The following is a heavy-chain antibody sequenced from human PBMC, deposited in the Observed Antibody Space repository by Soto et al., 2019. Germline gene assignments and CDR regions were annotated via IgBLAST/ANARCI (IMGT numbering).Heavy chain of an antibody. V-gene: IGHV3-7*05. Sequence: GGSLRLSCAASGFIFSDYWMNWVRQAPGKGLEWVASMKYDGGEKIYVDSVRGRFTTSRDNAKNSLYLQMASLRAEDTAVYYCARDSSGYDFWSGYYYPNDYWGQGTLVPVSS. CDR1: GFIFSDYW. CDR3: ARDSSGYDFWSGYYYPNDY. CDR2: MKYDGGEK. J-gene: IGHJ4*02. D-gene: IGHD3-3*01.